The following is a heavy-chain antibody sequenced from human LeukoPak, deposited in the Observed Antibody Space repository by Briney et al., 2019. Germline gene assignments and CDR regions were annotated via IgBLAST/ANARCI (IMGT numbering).Heavy chain of an antibody. D-gene: IGHD6-19*01. V-gene: IGHV1-2*02. Sequence: ASVKVSCKASGYTFTDYYMHWVRQAPGQGLEWMGWINPNSGGTNYAQKFQGRVTMTRDTSISTAYMELSRLRSDDTAVYYCARAGSGWYLREFDYWGQGTLVTVSS. J-gene: IGHJ4*02. CDR2: INPNSGGT. CDR3: ARAGSGWYLREFDY. CDR1: GYTFTDYY.